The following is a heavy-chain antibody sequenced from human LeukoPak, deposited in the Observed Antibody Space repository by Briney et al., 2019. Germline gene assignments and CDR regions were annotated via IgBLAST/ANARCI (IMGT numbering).Heavy chain of an antibody. CDR2: LYSGGSS. CDR3: ARTYGDYSYNCFDP. V-gene: IGHV4-39*01. D-gene: IGHD4-17*01. Sequence: PSETLSLTCTVSGDSISRVGYYWGWIRQTPGKGLEWIGSLYSGGSSYYNPSLKSRVTISVDTSKNQFSLKLRSVTAADTALYFCARTYGDYSYNCFDPWGQGILVTVSS. J-gene: IGHJ5*02. CDR1: GDSISRVGYY.